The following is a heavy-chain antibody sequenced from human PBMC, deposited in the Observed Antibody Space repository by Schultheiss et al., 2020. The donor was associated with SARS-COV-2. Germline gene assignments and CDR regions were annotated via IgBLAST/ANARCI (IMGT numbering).Heavy chain of an antibody. D-gene: IGHD6-13*01. CDR1: GGSFSDDY. Sequence: SETLSLTCAVYGGSFSDDYWTWIRQPPGKGLEWIGEINHSGSTNYNPSLKSRVTISVDTSKNQFSLKLSSVTAADTAVYYCAREDSSRDYGSAFDIWGQGTMVTVSS. CDR3: AREDSSRDYGSAFDI. V-gene: IGHV4-34*01. J-gene: IGHJ3*02. CDR2: INHSGST.